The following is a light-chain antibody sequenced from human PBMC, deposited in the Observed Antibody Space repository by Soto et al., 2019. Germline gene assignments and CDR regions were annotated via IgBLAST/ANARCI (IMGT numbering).Light chain of an antibody. CDR2: YDD. V-gene: IGLV1-36*01. CDR3: AACDDSLNGWV. Sequence: QSVLTQPPSVSEAPRQRVTISCSGSSSNIGNNAVNWYQQVPGQAPKLLIYYDDLLPSGVSERFSGSKSGTSASLAISGIQSEDEADYYCAACDDSLNGWVFGGGTKLTVL. J-gene: IGLJ3*02. CDR1: SSNIGNNA.